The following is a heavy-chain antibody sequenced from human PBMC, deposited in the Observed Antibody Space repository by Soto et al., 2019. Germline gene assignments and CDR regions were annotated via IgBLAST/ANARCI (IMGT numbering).Heavy chain of an antibody. V-gene: IGHV4-28*01. CDR3: ARRAIQGPIDY. J-gene: IGHJ4*02. CDR2: IYDSGTT. CDR1: GYSIRSRNW. Sequence: QVQLQESGPVLVKPSDTLSLTCAVSGYSIRSRNWWGWIRQPTGKGLEWIGYIYDSGTTYYNPSLKSRVTMSVDTSKNQFSLKLTSVTAVDTAVYYCARRAIQGPIDYWGQGTLVTVSS.